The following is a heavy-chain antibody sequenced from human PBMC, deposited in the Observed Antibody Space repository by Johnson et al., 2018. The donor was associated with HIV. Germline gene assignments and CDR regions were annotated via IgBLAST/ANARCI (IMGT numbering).Heavy chain of an antibody. CDR3: AKEGITMVVDI. CDR1: GFTFSNYG. J-gene: IGHJ3*02. CDR2: IWFDGSNK. Sequence: QEQLVESGGGVVQPGRSLRLSCAASGFTFSNYGMHWVRQAPGKGLEWVAVIWFDGSNKYYADYVKGRFTISRDNSKNTLYLQGKSLRAEDTAVYYCAKEGITMVVDIWGQGTMVTVSA. V-gene: IGHV3-33*06. D-gene: IGHD3-10*01.